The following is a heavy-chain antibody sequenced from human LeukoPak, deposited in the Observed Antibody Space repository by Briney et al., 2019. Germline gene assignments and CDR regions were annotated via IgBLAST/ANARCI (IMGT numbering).Heavy chain of an antibody. D-gene: IGHD6-19*01. J-gene: IGHJ4*02. CDR3: AREWGRIAVAGGPDY. CDR1: GFIFSNYG. Sequence: GRSLRLSCEASGFIFSNYGMHWVRQAPGKGLEWVALIWYDGHNKFHADSVKGRFTISRDNSKNTLYLQMDSLRVEDTAVYYCAREWGRIAVAGGPDYWGRGTLVTVSS. V-gene: IGHV3-33*01. CDR2: IWYDGHNK.